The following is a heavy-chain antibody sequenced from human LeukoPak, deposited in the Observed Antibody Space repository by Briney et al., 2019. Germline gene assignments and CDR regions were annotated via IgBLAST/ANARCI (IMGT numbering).Heavy chain of an antibody. CDR3: ARGAKDYYGSGSYWRDLRGQGNWFDP. CDR1: GGSISSGGYS. V-gene: IGHV4-30-2*01. CDR2: IYHSGST. J-gene: IGHJ5*02. D-gene: IGHD3-10*01. Sequence: PSETLSLTCAVSGGSISSGGYSWSWIRQPPGKGLEWIGYIYHSGSTYYNPSLKSRVTISVDRSKNQSSLKLSSVTAADTAVYYCARGAKDYYGSGSYWRDLRGQGNWFDPWGQGTLVTVSS.